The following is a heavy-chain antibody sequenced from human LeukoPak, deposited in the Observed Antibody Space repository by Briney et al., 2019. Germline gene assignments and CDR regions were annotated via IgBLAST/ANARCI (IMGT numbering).Heavy chain of an antibody. CDR1: GYSFSNYY. V-gene: IGHV5-51*01. CDR2: MYPGGSGI. D-gene: IGHD1-26*01. CDR3: ASRTGSYYPFDS. J-gene: IGHJ4*02. Sequence: GESLKISCKGSGYSFSNYYIDWVRQMPGKGLVWMGVMYPGGSGIRYSPSFQGQVTISADKSIDTAYLQWSSLKASDSAMYYCASRTGSYYPFDSWGQGTLVTVSS.